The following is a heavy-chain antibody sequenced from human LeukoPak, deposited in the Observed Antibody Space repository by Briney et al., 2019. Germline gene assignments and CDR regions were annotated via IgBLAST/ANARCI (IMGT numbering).Heavy chain of an antibody. CDR2: VWYDGSDK. CDR1: GFTFSTYG. CDR3: ARDRSYGSGNYYPDY. Sequence: PGGSLRLSCAASGFTFSTYGMHRVRQAPGKGLEWVALVWYDGSDKFYEDSVKGRFTISRDNSKNTLYLQMNSLRAEDTAVYYCARDRSYGSGNYYPDYWGQGTLVTVSS. J-gene: IGHJ4*02. V-gene: IGHV3-33*01. D-gene: IGHD3-10*01.